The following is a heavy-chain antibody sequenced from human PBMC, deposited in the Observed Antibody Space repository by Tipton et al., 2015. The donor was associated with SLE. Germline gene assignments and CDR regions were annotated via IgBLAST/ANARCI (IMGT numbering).Heavy chain of an antibody. CDR2: IYHTGTT. Sequence: LRLSCNVSGYSISSGFYWAWIRQTPGKGLEWIGSIYHTGTTYYNPSLKSRITISVDTSKNQFSLKVNSVTAADTAVYYCARAPTYSSGWFDSWGQGTQVTVSS. J-gene: IGHJ5*01. V-gene: IGHV4-38-2*02. D-gene: IGHD6-19*01. CDR3: ARAPTYSSGWFDS. CDR1: GYSISSGFY.